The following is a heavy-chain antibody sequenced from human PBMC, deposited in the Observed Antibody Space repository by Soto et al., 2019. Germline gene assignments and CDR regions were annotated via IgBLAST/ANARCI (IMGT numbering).Heavy chain of an antibody. CDR3: ARDPYSSSYYS. D-gene: IGHD6-13*01. Sequence: SLRLSCAASGFTFSTYAMSWVRQAPGKGLEWVSAISDNGGTTYYANSVMGRFTISRDNSKNTLYLQMNSLRAEDTAVYYCARDPYSSSYYSWGQGTLVTVSS. V-gene: IGHV3-23*01. CDR1: GFTFSTYA. CDR2: ISDNGGTT. J-gene: IGHJ4*02.